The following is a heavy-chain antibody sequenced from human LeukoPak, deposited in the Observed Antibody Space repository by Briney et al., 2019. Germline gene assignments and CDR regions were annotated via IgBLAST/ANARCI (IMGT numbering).Heavy chain of an antibody. CDR1: GYTLTELS. V-gene: IGHV1-24*01. J-gene: IGHJ4*02. CDR2: FDPEDGET. D-gene: IGHD5-12*01. CDR3: ATARLTTRVATIGSVIDY. Sequence: GASVKVSCKVSGYTLTELSMHWVRQAPGKGLEWMGGFDPEDGETIYAQKFQGRVTMTEDTSTDTAYMELSSLRSEDTAVYYCATARLTTRVATIGSVIDYWGQGTLVTVSS.